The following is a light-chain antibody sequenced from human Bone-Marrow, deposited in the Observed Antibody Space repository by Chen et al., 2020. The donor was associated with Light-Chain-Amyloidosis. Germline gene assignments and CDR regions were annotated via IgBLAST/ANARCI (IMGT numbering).Light chain of an antibody. CDR2: DAS. CDR3: QQRSNWPPL. V-gene: IGKV3-11*01. Sequence: EIVLTQSPATLSLSPGERATLSCRASQSVSSYLAWYQQKPGQAPRLLIYDASNRATGIPARFRGSGSGTAFTLTISSLDPEDFAVYYCQQRSNWPPLFGQGKRLEIK. CDR1: QSVSSY. J-gene: IGKJ5*01.